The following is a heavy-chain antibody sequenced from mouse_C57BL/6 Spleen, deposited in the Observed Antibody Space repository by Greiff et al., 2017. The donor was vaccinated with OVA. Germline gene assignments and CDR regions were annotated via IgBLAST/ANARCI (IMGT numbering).Heavy chain of an antibody. CDR1: GYSFTDYN. CDR2: INPNYGTT. J-gene: IGHJ4*01. V-gene: IGHV1-39*01. CDR3: ARDGYYGSSYAMDY. D-gene: IGHD1-1*01. Sequence: EVQLKESGPELVKPGASVKISCKASGYSFTDYNMNWVKQSNGKSLEWIGVINPNYGTTSYNQKFKGKATLTVDQSSSTAYMQLNSLTSEDSAVYYCARDGYYGSSYAMDYWGQGTSVTVSS.